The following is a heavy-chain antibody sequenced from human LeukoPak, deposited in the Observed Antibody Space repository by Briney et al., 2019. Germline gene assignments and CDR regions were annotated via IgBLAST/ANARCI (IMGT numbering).Heavy chain of an antibody. CDR1: GFTFSSYW. D-gene: IGHD4-17*01. Sequence: GGSLRLSCAASGFTFSSYWMSWVRQAPGKGLEWVANIKQDGSEEYYVDSVKGRFTISRDNAKNSLYLQMNSLRAEDTAVYYCTRELIMTTVTINYYYYMDVWGKGTTVTVSS. CDR3: TRELIMTTVTINYYYYMDV. V-gene: IGHV3-7*01. CDR2: IKQDGSEE. J-gene: IGHJ6*03.